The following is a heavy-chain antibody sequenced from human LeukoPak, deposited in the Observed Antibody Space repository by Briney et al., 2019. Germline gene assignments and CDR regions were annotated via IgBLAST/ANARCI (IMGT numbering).Heavy chain of an antibody. J-gene: IGHJ3*02. CDR1: GFTLSSYS. CDR2: ISSSSSTI. D-gene: IGHD3-16*01. CDR3: ARRGDLGDAFDI. V-gene: IGHV3-48*01. Sequence: GGSLRLSCAASGFTLSSYSMNWVRQAPGKGLEWVSYISSSSSTIYYADSVKGRLTISRDNAKNSLYLQMNSLRAEDTAVYYCARRGDLGDAFDIWGQGTMVTVSS.